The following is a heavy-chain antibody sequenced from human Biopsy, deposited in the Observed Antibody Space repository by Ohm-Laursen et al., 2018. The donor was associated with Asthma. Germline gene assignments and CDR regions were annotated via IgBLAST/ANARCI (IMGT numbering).Heavy chain of an antibody. Sequence: SVKVSCKVSGYNFISFAIHWVRQAPGQRLEWMGWVNIGNGDTKYSQKFQGRVTITRDTSASTAYMELRSLRSEDTATYYCARTYYDFLTGQVKDVFGVWGQGTMVTVSS. CDR1: GYNFISFA. CDR2: VNIGNGDT. CDR3: ARTYYDFLTGQVKDVFGV. J-gene: IGHJ3*01. D-gene: IGHD3-9*01. V-gene: IGHV1-3*04.